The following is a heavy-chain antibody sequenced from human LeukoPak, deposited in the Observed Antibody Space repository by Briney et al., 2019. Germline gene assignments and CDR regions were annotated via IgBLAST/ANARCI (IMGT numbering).Heavy chain of an antibody. CDR2: IYYSGST. CDR3: AKYCSSTSCPDVAFDI. D-gene: IGHD2-2*01. CDR1: GGSISSSPYY. V-gene: IGHV4-39*01. Sequence: SETLSLTCTVSGGSISSSPYYWGWIRQPPGKGLEWIGIIYYSGSTYYSPALKRRGGISVDTSKNQFSLNLSSVTAADTAVYYCAKYCSSTSCPDVAFDIWGQGTMVTVSA. J-gene: IGHJ3*02.